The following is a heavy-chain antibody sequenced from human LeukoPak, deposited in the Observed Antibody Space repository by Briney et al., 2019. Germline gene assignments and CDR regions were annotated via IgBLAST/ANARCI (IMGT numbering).Heavy chain of an antibody. CDR1: GFTFRTYA. J-gene: IGHJ6*01. D-gene: IGHD1-26*01. CDR3: AKMKGHPLPKYYMDV. V-gene: IGHV3-23*01. CDR2: ISGSGGTT. Sequence: GGSLRLSCAVSGFTFRTYAMSWVRQAPGKGLEWVSAISGSGGTTYYADSVKGRFTISRDNSKNALYLEMNSLRAEDTAIYYCAKMKGHPLPKYYMDVWGQGTTVTVSS.